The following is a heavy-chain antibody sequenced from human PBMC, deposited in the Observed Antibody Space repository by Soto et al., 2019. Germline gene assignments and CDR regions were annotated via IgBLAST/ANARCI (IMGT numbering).Heavy chain of an antibody. CDR3: ATRGYCSSTSCYYFDY. CDR1: GFTFSSYA. J-gene: IGHJ4*02. Sequence: GSLRLSCAASGFTFSSYAMSWVRQAPGKGLEWVSAISGSGGSTYYADSVKGRFTISRDNSKNTLYLQMNSLRAEDTAVYYCATRGYCSSTSCYYFDYWGQGTLVTVSS. CDR2: ISGSGGST. D-gene: IGHD2-2*03. V-gene: IGHV3-23*01.